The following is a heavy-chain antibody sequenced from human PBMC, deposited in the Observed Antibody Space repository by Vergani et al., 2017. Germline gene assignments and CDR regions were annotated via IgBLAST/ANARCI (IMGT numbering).Heavy chain of an antibody. CDR2: FSNGGTS. Sequence: LQLQESGPGLMKPSETLSLTCTVSGGSVDNRDYYWGWIRLPPGKGREWIGSFSNGGTSSLHPSVKSRVAISSDTAKNQFPLKLTSVSAADTAVYYCARSSCGGDCYEFDHWGQGSRVTVS. J-gene: IGHJ4*02. CDR3: ARSSCGGDCYEFDH. V-gene: IGHV4-39*01. CDR1: GGSVDNRDYY. D-gene: IGHD2-21*02.